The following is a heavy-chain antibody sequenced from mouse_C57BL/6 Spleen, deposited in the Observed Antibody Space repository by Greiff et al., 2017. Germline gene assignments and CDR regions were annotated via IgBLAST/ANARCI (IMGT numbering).Heavy chain of an antibody. Sequence: GGGLVQPKGSLKLSCAASGFPFNTYAMHWVRQAPGKGLEWVARIRSKSRNYATYYADSVKDRFTISRDYSQSMLYLQMNNLKTEDTAMYYCVRDGYYPFAYWGQGTLVTVSA. CDR3: VRDGYYPFAY. CDR2: IRSKSRNYAT. V-gene: IGHV10-3*01. J-gene: IGHJ3*01. CDR1: GFPFNTYA. D-gene: IGHD2-3*01.